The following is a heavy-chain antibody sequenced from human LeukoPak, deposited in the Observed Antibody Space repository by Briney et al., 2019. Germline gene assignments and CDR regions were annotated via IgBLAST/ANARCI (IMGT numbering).Heavy chain of an antibody. J-gene: IGHJ4*02. D-gene: IGHD3-3*01. V-gene: IGHV3-74*01. Sequence: GGSRGLSWEASGFTFSSYWMHWVGHPPGKGLVGVSVINTDGSSTSYADSVKGRFTISRDNAKNTPYLQMNSLRAEDTAVYYCARVVDFWSGYYTLGYWGQGTLVTVSS. CDR1: GFTFSSYW. CDR2: INTDGSST. CDR3: ARVVDFWSGYYTLGY.